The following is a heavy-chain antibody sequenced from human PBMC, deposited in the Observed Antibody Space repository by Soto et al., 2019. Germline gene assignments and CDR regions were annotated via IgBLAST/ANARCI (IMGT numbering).Heavy chain of an antibody. CDR1: GFTFSSYA. D-gene: IGHD6-13*01. CDR2: ISSNGGST. Sequence: PGGSLRLSCSGSGFTFSSYAMHWVRQAPGKGLEYASAISSNGGSTYYADSVKGRFTISRDNSKKTLYLQMTSLRVEDTAVYYCVKGKYSTSGILDWCDPWGKETVVSVSS. CDR3: VKGKYSTSGILDWCDP. V-gene: IGHV3-64D*06. J-gene: IGHJ5*01.